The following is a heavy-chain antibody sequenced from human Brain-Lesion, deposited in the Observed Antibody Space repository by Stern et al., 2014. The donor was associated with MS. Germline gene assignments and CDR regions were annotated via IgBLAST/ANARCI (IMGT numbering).Heavy chain of an antibody. V-gene: IGHV1-2*02. CDR1: GYIFTGYY. CDR2: NNPNTGGP. Sequence: QVQLVQSGAEVKKPGASVKVSCKTSGYIFTGYYIHWVRQAPGQGLAWMARNNPNTGGPKYGQKFQGRVTMSRDTSISTAYVELSSLTSDDTAVYYCARDQRGITIFGVVTDYYYLGMDVWGQGTTVTVSS. CDR3: ARDQRGITIFGVVTDYYYLGMDV. J-gene: IGHJ6*02. D-gene: IGHD3-3*01.